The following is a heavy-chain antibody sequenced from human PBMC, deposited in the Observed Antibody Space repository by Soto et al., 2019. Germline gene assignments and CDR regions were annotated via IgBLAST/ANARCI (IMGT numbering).Heavy chain of an antibody. CDR3: ATRAPGDYYFDY. J-gene: IGHJ4*02. CDR1: GYTFTSYY. D-gene: IGHD1-26*01. V-gene: IGHV1-46*03. CDR2: INPSGGST. Sequence: QVQLGQSGAEVKKPGASVKVSCKASGYTFTSYYMHWVRQAPGQGLEWLGIINPSGGSTSYAQKFQGRVTMTRDTSTSTVYMELSSLRSEDTAVYYCATRAPGDYYFDYWGQGTLVTVSS.